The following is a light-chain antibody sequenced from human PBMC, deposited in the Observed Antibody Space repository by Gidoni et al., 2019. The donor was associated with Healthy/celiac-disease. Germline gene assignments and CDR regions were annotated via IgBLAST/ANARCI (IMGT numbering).Light chain of an antibody. CDR3: MQALQTPRT. J-gene: IGKJ1*01. Sequence: DIVMTQSPLSLPVTPGEPASISCRSSQSRLHSHGYNYLDWYLQKPGQSPQLLIYLGSNRASGVPDRFRGSGSGTDFTLKISRVEAEDVGVYYCMQALQTPRTFGQGTKVEIK. V-gene: IGKV2-28*01. CDR2: LGS. CDR1: QSRLHSHGYNY.